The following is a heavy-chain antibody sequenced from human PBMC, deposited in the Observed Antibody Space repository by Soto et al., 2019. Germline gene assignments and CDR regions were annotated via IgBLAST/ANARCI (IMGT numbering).Heavy chain of an antibody. Sequence: ASVKVSCKASGYTFTSSAMHWVRQAPGQRLEWMGWINAGNGNTKYSQKFQGRFTISRDNSKNTLYLQMNSPRAEDTAVYYCARDSPISYWGQGTLVTV. V-gene: IGHV1-3*01. J-gene: IGHJ4*02. CDR2: INAGNGNT. CDR3: ARDSPISY. CDR1: GYTFTSSA.